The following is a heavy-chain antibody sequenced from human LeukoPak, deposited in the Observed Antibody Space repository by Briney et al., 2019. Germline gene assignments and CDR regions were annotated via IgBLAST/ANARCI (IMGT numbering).Heavy chain of an antibody. Sequence: GGSLRLSCVASRFTLSSYWMNWVRQAPGKGLEWVSYISSSSSAIYYADSVKGRFTISRDNAKNSLYLQMNSLRAEDTAVYYCARGGVITGTTPHDYWGQGTLVTVSS. V-gene: IGHV3-48*01. CDR2: ISSSSSAI. J-gene: IGHJ4*02. D-gene: IGHD1-7*01. CDR3: ARGGVITGTTPHDY. CDR1: RFTLSSYW.